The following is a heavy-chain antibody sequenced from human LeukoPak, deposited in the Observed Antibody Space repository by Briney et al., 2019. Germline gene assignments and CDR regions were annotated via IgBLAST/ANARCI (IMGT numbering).Heavy chain of an antibody. D-gene: IGHD3-22*01. CDR2: IIPIFGIA. J-gene: IGHJ4*02. CDR1: GGTFSSYA. CDR3: ARVGYYDSGGFEFDY. V-gene: IGHV1-69*04. Sequence: ASVKVSCKASGGTFSSYAISWVRQAPGQGLEWMGRIIPIFGIANYAQKFQGRVTITADKSTSTAYMELSSLRSEDTAVYYCARVGYYDSGGFEFDYWGQGTLVTVSS.